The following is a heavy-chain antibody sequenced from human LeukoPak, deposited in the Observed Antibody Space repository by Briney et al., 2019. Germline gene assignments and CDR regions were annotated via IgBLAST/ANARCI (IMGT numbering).Heavy chain of an antibody. V-gene: IGHV4-34*01. Sequence: PSETLSLTCAVYGGSFSGYYWSWIRQPPGKGLEWIGEINHSGSTNYSPSLKSRVTISVDTSKNQFSLKLSSVTAADTAVYYCARGRDADSAWFYWGQGTLVTVSS. CDR1: GGSFSGYY. CDR3: ARGRDADSAWFY. D-gene: IGHD2-21*01. J-gene: IGHJ4*02. CDR2: INHSGST.